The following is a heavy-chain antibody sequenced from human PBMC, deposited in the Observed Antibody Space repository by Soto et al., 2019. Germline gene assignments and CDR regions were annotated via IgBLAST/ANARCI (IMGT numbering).Heavy chain of an antibody. J-gene: IGHJ6*02. V-gene: IGHV4-4*02. D-gene: IGHD3-10*01. CDR2: IYHSGST. Sequence: QVQLQECGPGLVKPSGTLSLTCGVSGGSISSSNWWNWVRQPPGKGLEWIGEIYHSGSTNYNPSLKSRVTISVDKSKNQFSLKVSSVTAADTAVYYCARAGRGDIFYYYYGMDVWGQGTTVTVSS. CDR1: GGSISSSNW. CDR3: ARAGRGDIFYYYYGMDV.